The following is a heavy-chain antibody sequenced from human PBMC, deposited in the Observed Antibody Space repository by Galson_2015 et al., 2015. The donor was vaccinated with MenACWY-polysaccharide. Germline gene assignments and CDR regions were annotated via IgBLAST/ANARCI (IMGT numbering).Heavy chain of an antibody. J-gene: IGHJ4*02. CDR2: ITGSGDGA. V-gene: IGHV3-23*01. Sequence: SLRLSCAASGFTFSNYAMSWVRQTPGEGLEWVSTITGSGDGAFYGDSVKGRFTTSRDNSKNTLYLHMNSLRTEDTAIYFCAKVDCGSSGCKRIDVWGPGIQVTVSS. CDR1: GFTFSNYA. D-gene: IGHD2-15*01. CDR3: AKVDCGSSGCKRIDV.